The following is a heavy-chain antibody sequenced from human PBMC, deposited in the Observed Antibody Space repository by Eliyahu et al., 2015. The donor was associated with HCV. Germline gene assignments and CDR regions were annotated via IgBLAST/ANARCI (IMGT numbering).Heavy chain of an antibody. CDR1: GYTFTDYN. J-gene: IGHJ4*02. V-gene: IGHV1-2*06. CDR2: IIPNSGGT. CDR3: ARGHNYGYEY. D-gene: IGHD5-18*01. Sequence: QVQLVQSGAEVKKPGASVRVSCKASGYTFTDYNTHWVRQAPGQGLEWVGRIIPNSGGTNYAQKFQGRVTMTRDTSISTAYMELSSLRSDDTAVYYCARGHNYGYEYWGQGTLVTVSS.